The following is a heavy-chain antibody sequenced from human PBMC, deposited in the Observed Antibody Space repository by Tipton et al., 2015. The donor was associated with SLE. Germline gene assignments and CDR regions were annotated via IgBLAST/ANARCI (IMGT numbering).Heavy chain of an antibody. D-gene: IGHD3-22*01. CDR1: GGSIGSYY. Sequence: LRLSCTVSGGSIGSYYWSWIRQPPGKGLEWIGYIYYSGSTNYNPSLKSRVTISVDTSKNQFSLKLSSVTAADTAVYYCARRLGSSGFDYWGQGTLVTVSS. CDR2: IYYSGST. V-gene: IGHV4-59*08. CDR3: ARRLGSSGFDY. J-gene: IGHJ4*02.